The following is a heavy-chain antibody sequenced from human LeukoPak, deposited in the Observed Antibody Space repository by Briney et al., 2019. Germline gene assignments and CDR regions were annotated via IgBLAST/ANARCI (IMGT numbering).Heavy chain of an antibody. Sequence: SETLSLTCTVSGGSISSSSYYWGWIRQPPGKGLEWIGSIYYSGSTYYNPSLKSRVTISVDTSKNQFSLKLSSVTAADTAVYYCARATYYYDSSGYYLPNYWGQGTLVTVSS. J-gene: IGHJ4*02. CDR2: IYYSGST. D-gene: IGHD3-22*01. CDR1: GGSISSSSYY. V-gene: IGHV4-39*07. CDR3: ARATYYYDSSGYYLPNY.